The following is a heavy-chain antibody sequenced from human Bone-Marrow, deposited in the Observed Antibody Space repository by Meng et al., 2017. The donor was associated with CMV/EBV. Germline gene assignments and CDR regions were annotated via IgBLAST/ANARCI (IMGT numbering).Heavy chain of an antibody. CDR1: GFTFSNYR. D-gene: IGHD3-3*01. CDR3: ANYNYDFWSGYYQGYYFDY. Sequence: SCAASGFTFSNYRMNWVRQAPGKGLEWVSYITSSSDYMYYADSVKGRFTISRDNAKNSLYLQMNSLRAEDTAVYYCANYNYDFWSGYYQGYYFDYLGQGKLV. CDR2: ITSSSDYM. J-gene: IGHJ4*02. V-gene: IGHV3-21*04.